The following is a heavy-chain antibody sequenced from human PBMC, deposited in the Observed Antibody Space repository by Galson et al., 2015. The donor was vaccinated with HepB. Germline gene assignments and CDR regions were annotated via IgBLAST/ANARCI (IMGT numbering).Heavy chain of an antibody. CDR1: GFTFSSYW. J-gene: IGHJ4*02. CDR3: AREAGTRGTFGY. D-gene: IGHD6-19*01. Sequence: SLRLSCAASGFTFSSYWMHWVRQAPGKGLVWVSRINSDGSSTSYADSVQGRFTISRDNAKNTLYLQMNSLRAEDTAVYYCAREAGTRGTFGYWGQGTLVTVSS. CDR2: INSDGSST. V-gene: IGHV3-74*01.